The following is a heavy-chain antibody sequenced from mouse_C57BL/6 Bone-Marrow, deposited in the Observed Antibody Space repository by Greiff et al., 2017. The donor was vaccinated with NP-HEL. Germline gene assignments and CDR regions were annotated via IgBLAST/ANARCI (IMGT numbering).Heavy chain of an antibody. J-gene: IGHJ2*01. Sequence: QVQLQQPGAELVKPGASVKLSCKASGYTFTSYWMPWVKQRPGQGLEWIGEIDPPDSYTNYNQKFKGKATLTVDTSTSTASMQLSSLSSEDSAVYYCAYSNYDYWGQGTTLTVSS. CDR1: GYTFTSYW. V-gene: IGHV1-50*01. D-gene: IGHD2-5*01. CDR3: AYSNYDY. CDR2: IDPPDSYT.